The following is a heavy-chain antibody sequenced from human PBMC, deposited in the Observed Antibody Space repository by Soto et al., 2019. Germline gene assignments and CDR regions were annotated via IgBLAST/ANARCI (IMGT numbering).Heavy chain of an antibody. CDR3: ARVRGPQYSSGWNDY. CDR1: GFTFSTYS. D-gene: IGHD6-19*01. CDR2: ISGTSGYI. J-gene: IGHJ4*02. Sequence: EVQLVESGGGLVQPGGSLRLSCAASGFTFSTYSMTGVRRAPGKGLEWVSYISGTSGYIYYADSSKGRFTISRDNSKNSLYLQRKRLRDEDTAVYYCARVRGPQYSSGWNDYWGQGTLVTVSS. V-gene: IGHV3-48*02.